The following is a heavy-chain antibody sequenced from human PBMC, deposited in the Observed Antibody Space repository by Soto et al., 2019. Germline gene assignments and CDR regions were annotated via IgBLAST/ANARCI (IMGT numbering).Heavy chain of an antibody. V-gene: IGHV3-23*01. Sequence: EAQLLDSGEGLVQPGESLSFSCATFGFTFASYAMTWVRKAPGKGLEWVSSITTGGINTHYADFGRGRFTISRDNSKNSVYLEMKTLSAEDTAVYYCGKVMTDYSKAVGDDWGQGTLVTVSS. CDR3: GKVMTDYSKAVGDD. CDR1: GFTFASYA. CDR2: ITTGGINT. D-gene: IGHD4-4*01. J-gene: IGHJ4*02.